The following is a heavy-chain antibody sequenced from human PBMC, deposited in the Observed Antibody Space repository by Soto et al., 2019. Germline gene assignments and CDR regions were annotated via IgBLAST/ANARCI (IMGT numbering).Heavy chain of an antibody. CDR1: GFTFSSYG. CDR3: AKDGYYDFWSGYYQYYYYYGMDV. D-gene: IGHD3-3*01. Sequence: QVQLVESGGGVVQPGRSLRLSCAASGFTFSSYGMHWVRQAPGKGLEWVAVISYDGSNKYYPDSVKGRFTISRDNSKNTLYLQMNSLRAEDTAVYYCAKDGYYDFWSGYYQYYYYYGMDVWGQGTTVTVSS. V-gene: IGHV3-30*18. J-gene: IGHJ6*02. CDR2: ISYDGSNK.